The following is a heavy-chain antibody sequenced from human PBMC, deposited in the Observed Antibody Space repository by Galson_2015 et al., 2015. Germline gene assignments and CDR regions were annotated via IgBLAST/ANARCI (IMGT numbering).Heavy chain of an antibody. CDR1: EFTFSAYW. J-gene: IGHJ3*02. V-gene: IGHV3-7*01. CDR3: ARDGRFRPTKDDGFDI. CDR2: IKQDGTET. Sequence: SLRLSCAASEFTFSAYWMAWVRQAPGRGLEWVASIKQDGTETFYVDSVKGRFAISRDNAKNSLYLQMNSLRAEDTAVYYCARDGRFRPTKDDGFDIWGQGTMVTVSS. D-gene: IGHD3-10*01.